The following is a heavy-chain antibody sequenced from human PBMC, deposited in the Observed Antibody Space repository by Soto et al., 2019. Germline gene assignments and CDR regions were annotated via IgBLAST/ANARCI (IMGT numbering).Heavy chain of an antibody. V-gene: IGHV1-2*04. CDR1: GYTFTGYY. Sequence: QVQLVQSGAEVKKPGASVKVSCKASGYTFTGYYMHWVRQAPGQGLEWMGWINPNSGGTNYAQKFQGWVTMTRDTSISTAYMELSRLRFDDTAVYYCARGTVVVVVARNNWFDPWGQGTLVTVSS. CDR3: ARGTVVVVVARNNWFDP. J-gene: IGHJ5*02. CDR2: INPNSGGT. D-gene: IGHD2-15*01.